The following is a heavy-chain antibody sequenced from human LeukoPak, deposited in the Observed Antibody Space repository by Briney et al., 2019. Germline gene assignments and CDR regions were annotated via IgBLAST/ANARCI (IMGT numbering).Heavy chain of an antibody. V-gene: IGHV4-30-2*01. CDR2: IYHSGST. J-gene: IGHJ4*02. CDR1: GGSISSGGYY. D-gene: IGHD1-14*01. CDR3: ARTYPGAPIDY. Sequence: SETLSLTCTVSGGSISSGGYYWSWIRQPPGKGLEWIGYIYHSGSTYYNLSLKSRVTISVDRSKNQFSLKLSSVTAADTAVYYCARTYPGAPIDYWGQGTLVTVSS.